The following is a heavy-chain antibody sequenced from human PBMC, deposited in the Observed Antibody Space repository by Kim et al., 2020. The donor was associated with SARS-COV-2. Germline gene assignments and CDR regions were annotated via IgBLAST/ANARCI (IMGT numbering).Heavy chain of an antibody. Sequence: REKNYVDAVKGRFTIHRDNTKNSLYLQMNSLRAEDTALYYCVRGGGGVDYWGQGTLVTVSS. D-gene: IGHD3-16*01. J-gene: IGHJ4*02. V-gene: IGHV3-7*01. CDR2: REK. CDR3: VRGGGGVDY.